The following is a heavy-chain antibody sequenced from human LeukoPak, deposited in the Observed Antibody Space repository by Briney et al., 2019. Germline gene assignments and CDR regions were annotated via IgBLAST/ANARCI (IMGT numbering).Heavy chain of an antibody. CDR1: GFTFSSYE. CDR3: AELGITMIGGV. D-gene: IGHD3-10*02. J-gene: IGHJ6*04. V-gene: IGHV3-48*03. Sequence: GGSLRLSCAASGFTFSSYEMNWVGQAPGKGLEWVSYISSSGSTIYYADSVKGRFTISRDNAKNSLYLQMNSLRAEDTAVYYCAELGITMIGGVWGKGTTVIISS. CDR2: ISSSGSTI.